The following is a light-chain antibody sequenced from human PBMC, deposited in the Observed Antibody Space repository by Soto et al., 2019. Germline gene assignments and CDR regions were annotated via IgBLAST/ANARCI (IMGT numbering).Light chain of an antibody. CDR3: QQRSNWPVT. CDR2: DAS. V-gene: IGKV3-11*01. Sequence: EIVLTQSPATLSLSPGERATLSCRASQSVSSYLAWYQQKPGQAHRLLIYDASNRATGIPARFSGSGSGTDVTLTISSLEPEDFAVYYCQQRSNWPVTFGQGTRMEI. CDR1: QSVSSY. J-gene: IGKJ5*01.